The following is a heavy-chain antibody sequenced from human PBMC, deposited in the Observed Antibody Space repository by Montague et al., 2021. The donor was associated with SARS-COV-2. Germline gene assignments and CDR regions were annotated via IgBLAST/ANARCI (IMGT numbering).Heavy chain of an antibody. CDR2: VSDSGS. V-gene: IGHV4-59*08. Sequence: SETLSLTCTVSGGSNSRYYWNWIRQPPGKGLEWIGYVSDSGSDYNPSLKSRVSISVDTSKKLLSLSLSSVTAADTAIYYCARHRKDYDILTGYSTSFYYDMDVWGQGTTVTVSS. CDR1: GGSNSRYY. J-gene: IGHJ6*02. CDR3: ARHRKDYDILTGYSTSFYYDMDV. D-gene: IGHD3-9*01.